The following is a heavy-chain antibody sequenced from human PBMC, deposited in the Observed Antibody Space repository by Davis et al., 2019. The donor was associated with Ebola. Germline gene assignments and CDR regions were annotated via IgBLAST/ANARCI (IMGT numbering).Heavy chain of an antibody. CDR3: AKDTNADSTGGDY. Sequence: SLNIPCAASGFTFSNFVMSWVRQAPGKGLEWVSPISRSGVSTLYADSVRGRFTISRDNSKNTVYLQMNSLRAEDTAVYYCAKDTNADSTGGDYWGQGTLVTVSS. J-gene: IGHJ4*02. CDR1: GFTFSNFV. CDR2: ISRSGVST. V-gene: IGHV3-23*01. D-gene: IGHD4-17*01.